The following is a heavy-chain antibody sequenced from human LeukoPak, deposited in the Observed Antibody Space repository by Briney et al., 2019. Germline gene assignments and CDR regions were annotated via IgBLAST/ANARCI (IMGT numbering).Heavy chain of an antibody. D-gene: IGHD4-17*01. CDR3: ARAYYGDYPDDAFDI. V-gene: IGHV1-18*01. J-gene: IGHJ3*02. CDR2: ISAYNGNT. Sequence: ASVKVSCKASGYTFTSYGISWVRQAPVQGLEWMGWISAYNGNTNYAQKLQGRVTMTTDTSTSTAYMELRSLRSDDTAVYYCARAYYGDYPDDAFDIWGQGTMVTVSP. CDR1: GYTFTSYG.